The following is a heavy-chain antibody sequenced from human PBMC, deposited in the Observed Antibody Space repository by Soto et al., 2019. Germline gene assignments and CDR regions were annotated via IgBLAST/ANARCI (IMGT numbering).Heavy chain of an antibody. J-gene: IGHJ4*02. D-gene: IGHD1-26*01. CDR2: IKSKTDGGTT. V-gene: IGHV3-15*07. CDR3: TTDEGGTRY. CDR1: GFTFINAW. Sequence: EVQLVESGGGLVKPGGSLRLSCAASGFTFINAWMNWVRQAPGKGLEWVGRIKSKTDGGTTDYAAPVNGRFTISRDDSENTLYLHMNSLKTEDTGLYYCTTDEGGTRYWGQGTVVTVSS.